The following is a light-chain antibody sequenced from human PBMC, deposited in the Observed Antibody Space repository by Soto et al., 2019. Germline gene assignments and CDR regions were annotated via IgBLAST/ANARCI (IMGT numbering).Light chain of an antibody. CDR2: DAS. CDR1: QSISKW. Sequence: DIQMTQSPSTLSASVGDRVVITCRASQSISKWLAWNQQKPGRAPNFLIYDASTLESGVPSRFSGSGSGTEFTLTITNLQPDDFATFYCQQYSTFPRTFGQGTKVEI. J-gene: IGKJ1*01. CDR3: QQYSTFPRT. V-gene: IGKV1-5*01.